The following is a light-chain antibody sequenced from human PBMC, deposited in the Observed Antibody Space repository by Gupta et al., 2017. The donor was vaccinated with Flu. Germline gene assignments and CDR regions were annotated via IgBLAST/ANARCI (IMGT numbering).Light chain of an antibody. CDR2: YAS. V-gene: IGKV6-21*01. CDR3: HHSRSLPSVS. CDR1: QSIGSS. J-gene: IGKJ2*03. Sequence: EIVLTQSPDSQSVTPKEKVTITCRASQSIGSSLHWYQQKPDQSPKLLIKYASQSVAGVTSRFRGCGYGKYLPLTMNSREEEDDAPYYCHHSRSLPSVSFGQGTKLEIK.